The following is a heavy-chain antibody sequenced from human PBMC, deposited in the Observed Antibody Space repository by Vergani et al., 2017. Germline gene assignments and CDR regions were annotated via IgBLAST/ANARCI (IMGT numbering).Heavy chain of an antibody. CDR2: IKSKAYGETT. D-gene: IGHD3-10*01. CDR1: GFTLSNAW. CDR3: TTDITGVSYFDY. V-gene: IGHV3-15*07. Sequence: EVQLVESGGGLVKPGGSLRLSFAVSGFTLSNAWMNWARQSPGKGLEWVGRIKSKAYGETTDYAAPVKGRFTISRDDSKNTLFLQMNSLKIEDTAVYYCTTDITGVSYFDYWGQGTLVTVSS. J-gene: IGHJ4*02.